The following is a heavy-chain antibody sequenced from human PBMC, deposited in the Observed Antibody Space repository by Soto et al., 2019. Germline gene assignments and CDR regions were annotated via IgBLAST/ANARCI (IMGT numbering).Heavy chain of an antibody. CDR3: AKDPTYYDFWSAFDP. D-gene: IGHD3-3*01. Sequence: LRLSCAASGFTFSSYAMSWVRQAPGKGLEWVSAISGSGGSTYYADSVKGRFTISRDNSKNTLYLQMNSLRAEDTAVYYCAKDPTYYDFWSAFDPWGQGTLVTVSS. CDR1: GFTFSSYA. V-gene: IGHV3-23*01. CDR2: ISGSGGST. J-gene: IGHJ5*02.